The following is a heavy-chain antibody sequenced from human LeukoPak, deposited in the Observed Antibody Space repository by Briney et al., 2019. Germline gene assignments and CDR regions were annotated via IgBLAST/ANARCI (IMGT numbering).Heavy chain of an antibody. CDR1: GYTFTSYD. CDR2: MNPNSGNT. J-gene: IGHJ4*02. V-gene: IGHV1-8*03. CDR3: ARDRGHGYYLDY. Sequence: ASVKVSCKASGYTFTSYDINWVRQATGQGLEWMGWMNPNSGNTGYAQKFQGRVTITRNTSISTAYMELSRLRSDDTAVYYCARDRGHGYYLDYWGQGTLVTVSS. D-gene: IGHD6-13*01.